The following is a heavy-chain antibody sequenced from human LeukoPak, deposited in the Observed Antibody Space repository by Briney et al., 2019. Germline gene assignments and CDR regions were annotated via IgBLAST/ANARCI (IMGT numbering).Heavy chain of an antibody. CDR3: AEASGGVPAAIPFDY. Sequence: PGGSLGLSCAASGFTFSSYAMSWVRQAPGKGLEWVSAISGSGGSTYYADSVKGRFTISRDNSKNTLYLQMNSLRAEDTAVYYCAEASGGVPAAIPFDYWGQGTLVTVSS. J-gene: IGHJ4*02. V-gene: IGHV3-23*01. D-gene: IGHD2-2*02. CDR2: ISGSGGST. CDR1: GFTFSSYA.